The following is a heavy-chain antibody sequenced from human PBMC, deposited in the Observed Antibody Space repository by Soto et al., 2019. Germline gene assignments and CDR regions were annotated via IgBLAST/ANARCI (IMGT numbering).Heavy chain of an antibody. CDR1: GYTFTGYA. CDR2: INAGNGNT. CDR3: ARAVAVPADFDY. V-gene: IGHV1-3*01. Sequence: GASVKVSCKASGYTFTGYAMHWVRQAPGQRLEWMGWINAGNGNTKYSQKFQGRVTITRDTSASTAYMELSSLRSGDTAVYYCARAVAVPADFDYWGQGTLVTVSS. J-gene: IGHJ4*02. D-gene: IGHD6-19*01.